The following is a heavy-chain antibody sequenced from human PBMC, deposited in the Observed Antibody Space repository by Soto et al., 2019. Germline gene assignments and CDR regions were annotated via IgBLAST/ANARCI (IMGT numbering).Heavy chain of an antibody. V-gene: IGHV2-5*02. CDR3: ARSPLYDFLGYYYYGMDV. J-gene: IGHJ6*02. CDR2: IYWDDDK. Sequence: QITLKESGPTLVKPTQTLTLTCTFSGFSLSTSGVGVGWIRQPPGKALEWLALIYWDDDKRYSPSLKSRLTITKDTSNNQVVLTMTNMSPVDTATYYCARSPLYDFLGYYYYGMDVWGQGTTVTVSS. CDR1: GFSLSTSGVG. D-gene: IGHD3-3*01.